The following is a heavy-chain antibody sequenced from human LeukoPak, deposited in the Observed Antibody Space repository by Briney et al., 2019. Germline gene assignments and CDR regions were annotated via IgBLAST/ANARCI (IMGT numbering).Heavy chain of an antibody. CDR3: TTDPSAYCSSTSCYDGWFDP. V-gene: IGHV3-15*01. CDR2: IKSKTDGGTT. D-gene: IGHD2-2*01. Sequence: GGSLRLSCAASGFTFSNAWMSWGRQAPGKGLEWVGRIKSKTDGGTTDYAAPVKGRFTIPRDDSKNTLYLQMNSLKTEDTAVYYCTTDPSAYCSSTSCYDGWFDPWGQGTLVTVSS. CDR1: GFTFSNAW. J-gene: IGHJ5*02.